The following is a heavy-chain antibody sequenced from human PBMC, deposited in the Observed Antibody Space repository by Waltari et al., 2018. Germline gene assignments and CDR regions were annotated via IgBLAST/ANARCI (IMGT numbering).Heavy chain of an antibody. CDR3: ARWVYGGYRN. Sequence: QVQLQQWGAGLLKPSETLSLTCAVYGGSFSGYYWSWIRQPPGKGLEWIGEINHSGSTNYNPSLKSRVTISVDTSKNQFSLKLSSVTAADTAVYYCARWVYGGYRNWGQGTLVTVSS. J-gene: IGHJ4*02. D-gene: IGHD5-12*01. CDR1: GGSFSGYY. V-gene: IGHV4-34*01. CDR2: INHSGST.